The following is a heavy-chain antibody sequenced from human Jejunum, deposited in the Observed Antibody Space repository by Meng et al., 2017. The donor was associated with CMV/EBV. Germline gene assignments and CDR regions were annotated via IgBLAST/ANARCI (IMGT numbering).Heavy chain of an antibody. V-gene: IGHV4-59*02. CDR3: ARDGPHIAWSYFDY. CDR2: NDYSRST. Sequence: GDSESGNMWRGIRRSPGKGVEWLGYNDYSRSTKKKKKIKRRDKITADPSNNQFSLRLSSVTAADAAVYYCARDGPHIAWSYFDYWGQGILVTVSS. CDR1: GDSESGNM. J-gene: IGHJ4*02. D-gene: IGHD2-21*01.